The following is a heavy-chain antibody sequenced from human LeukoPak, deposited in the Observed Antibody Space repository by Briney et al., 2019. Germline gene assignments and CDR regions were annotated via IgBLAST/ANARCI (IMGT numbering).Heavy chain of an antibody. CDR3: ARDWTGGQQLVLSPPYYFDY. CDR1: GFTFSSYS. D-gene: IGHD6-13*01. J-gene: IGHJ4*02. Sequence: SGGSLRLSCAASGFTFSSYSMNWVRQAPGKGLEWVSSISSSSSYIYYADSVKGRFTISRDNAKNSLYLQMNSLRAEDTAVYYCARDWTGGQQLVLSPPYYFDYWGQGTLVTVSS. V-gene: IGHV3-21*01. CDR2: ISSSSSYI.